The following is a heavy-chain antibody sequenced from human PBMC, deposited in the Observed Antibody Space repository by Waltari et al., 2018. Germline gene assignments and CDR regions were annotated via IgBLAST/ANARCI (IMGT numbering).Heavy chain of an antibody. J-gene: IGHJ6*02. CDR1: GGTFSSYA. V-gene: IGHV1-69*13. D-gene: IGHD5-12*01. CDR2: IIPIFGTA. Sequence: QVQLVQSGAEVKKPGSSVKVSCKASGGTFSSYAISWVRQAPGQGLEWMGGIIPIFGTANYAQKFQGRVTITAEESTSTAYMELSSLRSEDTAVYYCARVLDGYNSNYDYGMDVWGQGTTVTVSS. CDR3: ARVLDGYNSNYDYGMDV.